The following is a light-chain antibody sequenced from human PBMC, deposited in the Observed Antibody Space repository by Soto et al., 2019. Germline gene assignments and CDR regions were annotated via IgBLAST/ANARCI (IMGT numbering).Light chain of an antibody. CDR1: QNVPRSA. CDR3: QQYGSPPPYT. Sequence: DIVLTQSPGTLSLSPGERATLSCRASQNVPRSALAWYQHKPGQAPRLLISGISSRATGTPSRFSGGGSGTDFTLTISRLEPEDFAVYYCQQYGSPPPYTFGQGTKLEIK. J-gene: IGKJ2*01. CDR2: GIS. V-gene: IGKV3-20*01.